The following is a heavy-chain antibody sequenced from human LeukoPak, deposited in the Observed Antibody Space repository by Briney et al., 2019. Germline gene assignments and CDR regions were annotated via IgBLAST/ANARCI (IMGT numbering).Heavy chain of an antibody. CDR3: AACRDGYNSFSAGMDV. CDR2: IIPIFGTA. V-gene: IGHV1-69*13. Sequence: GASVKVSCKASGGTFSSYAISWVRQAPGQGLEWMGGIIPIFGTANYAQKFQGKVTITADESTSTAYMELSSLRSEDTAVYYCAACRDGYNSFSAGMDVWGQGTTVTVSS. D-gene: IGHD5-24*01. CDR1: GGTFSSYA. J-gene: IGHJ6*02.